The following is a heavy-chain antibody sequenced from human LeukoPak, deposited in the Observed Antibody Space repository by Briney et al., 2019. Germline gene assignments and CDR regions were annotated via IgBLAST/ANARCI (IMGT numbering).Heavy chain of an antibody. CDR2: FDPEDGET. CDR3: ATSYYYDSSGYYLGAFDI. Sequence: ASVKVSCKVSGYTLTELSMHWVRQAPGKGLEWMGGFDPEDGETIYAQKFQGRVTMTEDTSTDTAYMELSSLRSEDTAVYYCATSYYYDSSGYYLGAFDIWGQGTMVTVSS. CDR1: GYTLTELS. J-gene: IGHJ3*02. V-gene: IGHV1-24*01. D-gene: IGHD3-22*01.